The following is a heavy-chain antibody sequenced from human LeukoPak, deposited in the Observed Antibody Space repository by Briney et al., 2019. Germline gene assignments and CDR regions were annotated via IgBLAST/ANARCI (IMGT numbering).Heavy chain of an antibody. CDR2: ISGSGDST. CDR3: AKDPIYYYDSSGYTDY. V-gene: IGHV3-23*01. D-gene: IGHD3-22*01. J-gene: IGHJ4*02. Sequence: PGGSLRLSCAASGFTFSGYAMTWVRQAPGKGLEWVSAISGSGDSTNYADSVKGRFTISRDNSKNTLYLQMNSLRAEDTAVYYCAKDPIYYYDSSGYTDYWGQGTLVTVSS. CDR1: GFTFSGYA.